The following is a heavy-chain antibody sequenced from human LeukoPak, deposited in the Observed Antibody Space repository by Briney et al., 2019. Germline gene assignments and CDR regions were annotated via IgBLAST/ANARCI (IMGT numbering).Heavy chain of an antibody. CDR3: ARRGGRYSSSWKHRNYMDV. D-gene: IGHD6-13*01. J-gene: IGHJ6*03. CDR2: IFHTGTT. Sequence: PSETLSLTCNVSGGSISGYYWTWIRQPPGKGLEWIAYIFHTGTTSYNPSLKSRVTISVDTSKNQFSLKLSSVTAADTAVYYCARRGGRYSSSWKHRNYMDVWGKGTTVTISS. V-gene: IGHV4-59*12. CDR1: GGSISGYY.